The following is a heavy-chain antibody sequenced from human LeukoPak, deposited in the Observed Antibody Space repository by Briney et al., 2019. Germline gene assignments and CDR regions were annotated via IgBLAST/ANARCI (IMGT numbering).Heavy chain of an antibody. CDR2: IYYSGST. V-gene: IGHV4-59*01. Sequence: SETLSLTCTVSGGSISSYYWSWIRQPPGKGLEWIGYIYYSGSTNYNPSLKSRVTISVDTSKNQFSLKLSSVTAADTAVYYCAREGHHPYLRFLDPWGQGTLVTVSS. CDR1: GGSISSYY. CDR3: AREGHHPYLRFLDP. J-gene: IGHJ5*02. D-gene: IGHD3-3*01.